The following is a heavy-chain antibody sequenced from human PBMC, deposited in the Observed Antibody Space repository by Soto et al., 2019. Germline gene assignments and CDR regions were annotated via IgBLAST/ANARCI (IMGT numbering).Heavy chain of an antibody. V-gene: IGHV1-18*01. CDR3: ARAFFYQGSDSRGYSFDAFDF. J-gene: IGHJ3*01. Sequence: QVQLVQSGAEVKKPGASVKVSCKASGYTFTSSGMSWVRQAPGQGLEWMGWISAHTGSSEYAQRFQGRVPMTIDRSTSTAYMELRSLRSDDTAVYYCARAFFYQGSDSRGYSFDAFDFWGPGTLVTVSS. CDR2: ISAHTGSS. D-gene: IGHD3-22*01. CDR1: GYTFTSSG.